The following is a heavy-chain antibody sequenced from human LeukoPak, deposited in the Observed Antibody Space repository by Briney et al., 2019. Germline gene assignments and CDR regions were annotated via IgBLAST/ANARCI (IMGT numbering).Heavy chain of an antibody. D-gene: IGHD2-8*01. CDR2: IYYSGST. V-gene: IGHV4-59*01. CDR3: ARDISRCAANDAFDI. J-gene: IGHJ3*02. CDR1: GGSISSYY. Sequence: SETLSLTCTVSGGSISSYYWSWIRQPPGEGMEWIGYIYYSGSTNYNPSLKSRVTISVDTSKNQFSLKLSSVTAADTAVYYCARDISRCAANDAFDIWGQGTMVTVSS.